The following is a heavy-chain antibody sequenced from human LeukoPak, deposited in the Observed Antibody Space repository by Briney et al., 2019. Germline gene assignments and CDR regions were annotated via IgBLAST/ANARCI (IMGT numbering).Heavy chain of an antibody. CDR3: ARGKEREPFDF. J-gene: IGHJ4*02. V-gene: IGHV1-18*04. CDR1: GYTFISYG. CDR2: IFTYNGDT. D-gene: IGHD1-1*01. Sequence: ASVKVSCKASGYTFISYGISWVRQAPGQGLEWMGWIFTYNGDTMYEKKFQGRVSMTTDSSTNTVYLELRSLRSDDTAVYYCARGKEREPFDFWGQGTLVAVSS.